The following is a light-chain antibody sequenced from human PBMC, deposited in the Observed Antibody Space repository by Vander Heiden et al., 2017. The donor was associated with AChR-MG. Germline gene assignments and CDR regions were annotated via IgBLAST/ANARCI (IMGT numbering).Light chain of an antibody. CDR3: QYRSNWALT. CDR1: QSVGAY. J-gene: IGKJ1*01. Sequence: EIVLTQSPATLSLSPGERATLSCRASQSVGAYLAWYQQRPGQAPRLLIYDTSYMATGVPARFSGSGSETDFTLTISSLEPEDFAVYYCQYRSNWALTFGQGTKVEIK. CDR2: DTS. V-gene: IGKV3-11*01.